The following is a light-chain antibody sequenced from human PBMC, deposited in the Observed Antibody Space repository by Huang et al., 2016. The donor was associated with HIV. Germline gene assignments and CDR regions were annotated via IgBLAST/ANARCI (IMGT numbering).Light chain of an antibody. CDR3: MQGMQLPFT. CDR2: EVS. Sequence: DIVMTQTPLSLSVAPGQPASISCNSTQSLLYIDGTTHLYWYLQKPGQPPHRLISEVSNRFSGVPDRFSGSGSGTHFTLTIVRVEAEDVAFYYCMQGMQLPFTFGQGTRLEIK. J-gene: IGKJ5*01. V-gene: IGKV2D-29*01. CDR1: QSLLYIDGTTH.